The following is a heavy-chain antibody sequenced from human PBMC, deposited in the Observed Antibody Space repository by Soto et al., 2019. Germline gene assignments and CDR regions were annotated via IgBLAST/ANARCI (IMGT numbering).Heavy chain of an antibody. CDR3: ARGPDYDLIWNYYYMDV. V-gene: IGHV4-59*08. J-gene: IGHJ6*03. CDR2: MYYSGST. D-gene: IGHD3-16*01. Sequence: QVQLQESGPGLVKPSETLSLSCSVSGGSISGHYWSWVRPTPGKGLEWIGYMYYSGSTNYNPSLKSRVTISVDTSKNHFSLRLTSVTAADTAVYYCARGPDYDLIWNYYYMDVWGKGTTVTVSS. CDR1: GGSISGHY.